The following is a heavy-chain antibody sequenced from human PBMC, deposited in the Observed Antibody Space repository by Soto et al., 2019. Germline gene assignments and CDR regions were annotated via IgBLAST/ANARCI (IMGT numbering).Heavy chain of an antibody. D-gene: IGHD3-3*01. V-gene: IGHV4-39*01. CDR1: GDSIKSSNYF. CDR2: VYHTGGT. Sequence: QLQLQESGPGLVKPSETLSLTCTVSGDSIKSSNYFWGWIRQPPGKGLEWSGSVYHTGGTYYNPSLKSRVTMSVDTSRNEFSRKLRSVTAADTGVYYCARSLGGAFFNYWGQGTLVTVSS. CDR3: ARSLGGAFFNY. J-gene: IGHJ4*02.